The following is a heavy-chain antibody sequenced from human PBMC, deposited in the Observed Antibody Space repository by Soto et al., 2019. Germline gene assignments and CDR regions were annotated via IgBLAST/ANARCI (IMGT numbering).Heavy chain of an antibody. J-gene: IGHJ4*02. D-gene: IGHD1-26*01. Sequence: SVKVSCKASGGTFSSYAISWVRQTPGQGLEWMGGIIPIFGTANYAQKFQGRVTITADESTSTAYMELSSLRSEDTAVYYCAREGVGVTMTFDYWGQGTLVTVSS. CDR1: GGTFSSYA. CDR3: AREGVGVTMTFDY. V-gene: IGHV1-69*13. CDR2: IIPIFGTA.